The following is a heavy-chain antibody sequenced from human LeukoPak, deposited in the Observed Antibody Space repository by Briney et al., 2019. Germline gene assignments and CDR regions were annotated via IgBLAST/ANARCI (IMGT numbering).Heavy chain of an antibody. CDR1: GGSISSCDYY. CDR2: IYYSGST. V-gene: IGHV4-30-4*01. D-gene: IGHD3-3*01. J-gene: IGHJ4*02. CDR3: ARQEDFWSGYHITRSYYFDY. Sequence: PSQTLSLTCTVSGGSISSCDYYWSWIRQPPGKGLEWLGYIYYSGSTSYNPSLKSRVTISVDTSKNQFSLKLSSVTAADTAVYYCARQEDFWSGYHITRSYYFDYWGQGTLVTVSS.